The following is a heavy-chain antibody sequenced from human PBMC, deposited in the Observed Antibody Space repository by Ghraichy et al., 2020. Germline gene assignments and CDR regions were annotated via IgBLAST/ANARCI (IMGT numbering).Heavy chain of an antibody. CDR3: ARAKLDNWNLFDY. V-gene: IGHV4-61*02. D-gene: IGHD1-7*01. CDR2: IYTSGST. CDR1: GGSISSGSYY. J-gene: IGHJ4*02. Sequence: SETLSLTCTVSGGSISSGSYYWSWIRQPAGKGLEWIGRIYTSGSTNYNPSLKSRVTISVDTSKNQFSLKLSSVTAADTAVYYCARAKLDNWNLFDYWGQGTLVTVSS.